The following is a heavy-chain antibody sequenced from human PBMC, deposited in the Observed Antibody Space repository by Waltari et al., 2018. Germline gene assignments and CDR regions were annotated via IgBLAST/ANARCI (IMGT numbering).Heavy chain of an antibody. V-gene: IGHV1-69*01. CDR1: GSTFSSYA. Sequence: QVQLVQSGAEVKKPGSSVKVSCKASGSTFSSYAISWVRRAPGQGLEWMGGIIPIFGTANYAQKFQGRVTITADESTSTAYMELSSLRSEDTAVYYCAEILWFGEAGGYDYGMDVWGQGTTVTVSS. J-gene: IGHJ6*02. CDR2: IIPIFGTA. D-gene: IGHD3-10*01. CDR3: AEILWFGEAGGYDYGMDV.